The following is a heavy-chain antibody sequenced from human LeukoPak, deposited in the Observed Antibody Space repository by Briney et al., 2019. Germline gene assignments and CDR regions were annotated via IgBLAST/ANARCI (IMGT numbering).Heavy chain of an antibody. J-gene: IGHJ1*01. CDR2: ISGIGDTT. D-gene: IGHD1-26*01. CDR3: AKRVVVGATSPYSDFQH. V-gene: IGHV3-23*01. Sequence: PGGSLRLSCAASGFIFSSYAMGWVRQAPGKGLEWVSAISGIGDTTHYADSVKGRFTISRDNSKNTPFLQMDSLRGEDTAVYYCAKRVVVGATSPYSDFQHWGQGTLVTVSS. CDR1: GFIFSSYA.